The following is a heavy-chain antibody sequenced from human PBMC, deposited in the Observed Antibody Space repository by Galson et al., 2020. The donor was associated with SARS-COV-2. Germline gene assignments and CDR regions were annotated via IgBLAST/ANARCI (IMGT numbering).Heavy chain of an antibody. CDR3: ARACRDDSSWYTGYYYYYMDV. Sequence: SETLSLTCAVYDGSFSGHYWSWIRQPPGKGLEWIGEINHSGGTNFNPSLKSRVTISVDTSKNQFSLRLTSVTAADTAVYYCARACRDDSSWYTGYYYYYMDVWGKGTPVTVSS. CDR1: DGSFSGHY. J-gene: IGHJ6*03. CDR2: INHSGGT. D-gene: IGHD6-13*01. V-gene: IGHV4-34*01.